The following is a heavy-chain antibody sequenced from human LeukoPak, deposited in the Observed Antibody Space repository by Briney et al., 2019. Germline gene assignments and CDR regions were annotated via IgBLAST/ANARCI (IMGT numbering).Heavy chain of an antibody. Sequence: PSETLSLTCAVYGGSFSGYYWSWIRQPPGKGLEWIGEINHSGSTNYNPSLKSRVTISVDRSKNQFSLKLSSVTAADTAVYYCARGYYDSSGYYYGGYFDYWGQGTLVTVSS. CDR1: GGSFSGYY. V-gene: IGHV4-34*01. CDR2: INHSGST. CDR3: ARGYYDSSGYYYGGYFDY. D-gene: IGHD3-22*01. J-gene: IGHJ4*02.